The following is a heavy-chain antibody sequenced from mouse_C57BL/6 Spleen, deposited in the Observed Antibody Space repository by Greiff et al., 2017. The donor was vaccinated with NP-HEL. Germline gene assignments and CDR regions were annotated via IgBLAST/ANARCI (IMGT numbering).Heavy chain of an antibody. Sequence: EVQLQESGGGLVQPGGSLSLSCAASGFTFTDYYMSWVRQPPGKALEWLGFIRNKANGYTTEYSASVKGRFTISRDNSQSILYLQMNALRAEDSATYYCARYTTVVANFDYWGQGTTLTVSS. D-gene: IGHD1-1*01. CDR2: IRNKANGYTT. CDR1: GFTFTDYY. CDR3: ARYTTVVANFDY. V-gene: IGHV7-3*01. J-gene: IGHJ2*01.